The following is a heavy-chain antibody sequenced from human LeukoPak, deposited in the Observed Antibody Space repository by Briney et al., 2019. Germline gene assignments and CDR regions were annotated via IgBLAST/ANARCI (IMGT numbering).Heavy chain of an antibody. CDR1: GGSFSGYY. V-gene: IGHV4-34*01. Sequence: SETLSLTCAVYGGSFSGYYWSWIRQPPGKGLEWIGEINHSGSTNYNPSLKSRVTISVDTSKNQFSLKLSSVTAADTAVYYCARARARGYHPRGNLYFDYWGQGTLVTVSS. CDR2: INHSGST. D-gene: IGHD3-10*01. CDR3: ARARARGYHPRGNLYFDY. J-gene: IGHJ4*02.